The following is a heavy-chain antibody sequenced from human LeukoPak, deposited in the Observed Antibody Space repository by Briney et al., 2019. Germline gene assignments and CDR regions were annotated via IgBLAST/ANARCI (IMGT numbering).Heavy chain of an antibody. V-gene: IGHV1-69*04. CDR2: IIPILGIA. CDR3: AREEDTAIDNWFDP. J-gene: IGHJ5*02. D-gene: IGHD5-18*01. Sequence: ASVKVSCKASGGTFSSYAISWVRQAHGQGLECMGRIIPILGIANYAQKFQGRVTITADKSTSTAYMELSSLRSEDTAVYYCAREEDTAIDNWFDPWGQGTLVTVSS. CDR1: GGTFSSYA.